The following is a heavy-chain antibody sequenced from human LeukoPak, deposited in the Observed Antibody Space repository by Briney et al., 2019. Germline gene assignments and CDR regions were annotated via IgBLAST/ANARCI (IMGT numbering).Heavy chain of an antibody. Sequence: GGSLRLSCAASGFTFSSYGMSWVRQAPGKGLEWVSAISGGGGSTYYADTVKGRFTISRDNSKNMLYLQMNSLRADDTAVYYCARSLRVRGVPDYMDFWGKGTTVIISS. CDR3: ARSLRVRGVPDYMDF. CDR2: ISGGGGST. D-gene: IGHD3-10*01. J-gene: IGHJ6*03. V-gene: IGHV3-23*01. CDR1: GFTFSSYG.